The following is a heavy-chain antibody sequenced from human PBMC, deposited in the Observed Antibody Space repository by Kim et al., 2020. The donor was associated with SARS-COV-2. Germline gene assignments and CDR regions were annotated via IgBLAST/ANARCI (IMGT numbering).Heavy chain of an antibody. CDR3: ARDKGSSSLRGMGISWYFDL. CDR1: GYTFTSYY. Sequence: ASVKVSCKASGYTFTSYYMHWVRQAPGQGLEWMGIINPSGGSTSYAQKFQGRVTMTRDTSTSTVYMELSSLRSEDTAVYYCARDKGSSSLRGMGISWYFDLWGRGTLVTVSS. J-gene: IGHJ2*01. CDR2: INPSGGST. V-gene: IGHV1-46*01. D-gene: IGHD6-6*01.